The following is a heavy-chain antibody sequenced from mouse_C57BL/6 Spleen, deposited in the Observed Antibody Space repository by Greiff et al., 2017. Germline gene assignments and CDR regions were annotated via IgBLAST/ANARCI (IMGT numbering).Heavy chain of an antibody. CDR2: INPNNGGT. Sequence: VQLQQSGPELVKPGASVKISCKASGYTFTDYYMNWVKQSHGKSLEWIGDINPNNGGTSYNQKFKGKATLTVDKSSSTAYMGLRSLTSEDSAVYNCARDSNYAYAMDYWGQGTSVTVSS. CDR3: ARDSNYAYAMDY. CDR1: GYTFTDYY. D-gene: IGHD2-5*01. J-gene: IGHJ4*01. V-gene: IGHV1-26*01.